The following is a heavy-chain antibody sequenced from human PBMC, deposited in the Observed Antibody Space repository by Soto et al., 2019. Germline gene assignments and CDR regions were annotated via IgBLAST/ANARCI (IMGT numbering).Heavy chain of an antibody. CDR3: AKGGGYDYWTELDP. V-gene: IGHV3-7*01. CDR1: GFTFSGSW. CDR2: IKQDEGEK. Sequence: EMQLVESGGGLVRPGGSLRLSCAASGFTFSGSWMAWVRQAPGKGLEWVANIKQDEGEKYYADSVKGRFTISRDNAKNSLYLQMGGLRDEDTAKYYCAKGGGYDYWTELDPWGQEPWSPSPQ. D-gene: IGHD3-3*01. J-gene: IGHJ5*02.